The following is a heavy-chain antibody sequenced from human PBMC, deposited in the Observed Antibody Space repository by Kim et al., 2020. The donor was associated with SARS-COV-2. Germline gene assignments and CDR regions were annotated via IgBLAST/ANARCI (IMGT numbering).Heavy chain of an antibody. CDR1: GFTFSSYD. Sequence: GGSLRLSCAASGFTFSSYDMHWVRQATGKGLEWVSAIGTAGDTYYQGSVQGRFTISRENAKNSLYLQMNSLRAGDTAVYYCARVRTYYDIFTGYYKDWY. CDR2: IGTAGDT. D-gene: IGHD3-9*01. V-gene: IGHV3-13*01. J-gene: IGHJ2*01. CDR3: ARVRTYYDIFTGYYKDWY.